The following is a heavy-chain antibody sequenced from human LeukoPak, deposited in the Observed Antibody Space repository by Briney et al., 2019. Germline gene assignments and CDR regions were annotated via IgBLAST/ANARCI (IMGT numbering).Heavy chain of an antibody. CDR2: ISGIRSST. CDR1: RFTVRSYA. J-gene: IGHJ3*02. Sequence: GGSLRPSCPVSRFTVRSYAITWVRQAAGKGLEWVSIISGIRSSTFYADSVKGRFTISRDSSRNMLYLQMNCLRAEDTAVYYCAKDRSPIWGGEVDTTPCDGFDIWGRGTMVTVSS. V-gene: IGHV3-23*01. D-gene: IGHD5-12*01. CDR3: AKDRSPIWGGEVDTTPCDGFDI.